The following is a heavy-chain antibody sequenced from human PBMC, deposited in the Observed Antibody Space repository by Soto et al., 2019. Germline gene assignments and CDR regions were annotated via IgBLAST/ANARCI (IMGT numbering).Heavy chain of an antibody. CDR3: VRDGTKTLRDWFDH. CDR2: IYATGTT. V-gene: IGHV4-4*07. D-gene: IGHD1-1*01. J-gene: IGHJ5*02. Sequence: XETLSLTCTVSGSSISGFYWSWIRKSAGKGLEWIGRIYATGTTDYNPSLKSRVMMSVDTSKKQFSLKLRSVTAADTAVYYCVRDGTKTLRDWFDHWGQGISVTVSS. CDR1: GSSISGFY.